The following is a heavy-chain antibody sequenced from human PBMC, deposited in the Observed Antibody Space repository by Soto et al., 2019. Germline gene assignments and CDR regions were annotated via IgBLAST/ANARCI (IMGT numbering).Heavy chain of an antibody. D-gene: IGHD2-8*01. CDR1: GYSFTSYW. CDR2: IYPGDSDT. J-gene: IGHJ5*02. V-gene: IGHV5-51*01. Sequence: GESLKISCNGSGYSFTSYWIGWVRQMPGKGLEWMGIIYPGDSDTRYSPSFQGQVTISADKSISTAYLQWSSLKASDTAMYYCARRGYCTNGVCYNPYWFDPWGQGTLVTVSS. CDR3: ARRGYCTNGVCYNPYWFDP.